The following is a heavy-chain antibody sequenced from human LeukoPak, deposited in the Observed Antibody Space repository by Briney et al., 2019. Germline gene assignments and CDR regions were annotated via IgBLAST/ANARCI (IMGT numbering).Heavy chain of an antibody. Sequence: PGGSLRLSCAASGFTFSNAWMNWVRQAPGKGLEWVSYITRSSSAKFYADSVKGRFTISRDNAENLLYLQMNSLRAEDTAVYYCTRDQEGSDYWGQGTLVTVSS. V-gene: IGHV3-48*01. J-gene: IGHJ4*02. CDR1: GFTFSNAW. CDR2: ITRSSSAK. CDR3: TRDQEGSDY.